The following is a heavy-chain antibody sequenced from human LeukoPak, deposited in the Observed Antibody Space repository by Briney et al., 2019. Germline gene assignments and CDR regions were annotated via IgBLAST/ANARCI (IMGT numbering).Heavy chain of an antibody. CDR3: AREVFTYYDILTGYYSPLPTSD. V-gene: IGHV3-33*08. CDR1: GFTFSRYW. Sequence: PGGSLRLSCAVSGFTFSRYWMTWVRQAPGKGLEWVAVIWYDGSNKYYADSVKGRFTISRDNSKNTLYLQMNSLRAEDTAVYYCAREVFTYYDILTGYYSPLPTSDWGQGTLVTVSS. D-gene: IGHD3-9*01. CDR2: IWYDGSNK. J-gene: IGHJ4*02.